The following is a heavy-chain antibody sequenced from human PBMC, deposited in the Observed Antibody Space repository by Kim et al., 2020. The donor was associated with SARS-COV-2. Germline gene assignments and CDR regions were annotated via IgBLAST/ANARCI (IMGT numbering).Heavy chain of an antibody. J-gene: IGHJ4*02. CDR1: GGSISSYY. CDR2: IYYSGST. V-gene: IGHV4-59*01. D-gene: IGHD4-17*01. CDR3: ARGGGDYFDY. Sequence: SETLSLTCSGSGGSISSYYWSWIRQPPGKGLEWIGYIYYSGSTNYNPSLQSRVTISVDTSKNQFSLKLSSVTAADTAVYYCARGGGDYFDYWGQGTLVTVSS.